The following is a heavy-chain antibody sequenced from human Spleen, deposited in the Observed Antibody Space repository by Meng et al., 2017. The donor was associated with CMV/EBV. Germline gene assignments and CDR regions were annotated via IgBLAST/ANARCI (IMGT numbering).Heavy chain of an antibody. J-gene: IGHJ4*02. V-gene: IGHV3-13*01. Sequence: GGSLRLSCAASGFTFSVYDMHWVRQATGQGLEWVSSIRSGGNTNYPDSVRGRFTISRENAKNSLYLHMNSLRAGDTAVYYCVRVSSGSYIDYWGQGALVT. CDR1: GFTFSVYD. D-gene: IGHD5-12*01. CDR2: IRSGGNT. CDR3: VRVSSGSYIDY.